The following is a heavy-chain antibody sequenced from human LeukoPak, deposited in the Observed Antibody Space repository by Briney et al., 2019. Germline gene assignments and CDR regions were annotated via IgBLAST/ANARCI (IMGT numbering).Heavy chain of an antibody. Sequence: SVKVSCKASGGTFSSYTISWVRQAPGQGLEWMGRIIPILGIANYAQKFQGRVTITADKSTSTAYMKLSSLRSEDTAVYYCARGLYYDILTGYSPYYYYMDVWGKGTTVTVSS. V-gene: IGHV1-69*02. CDR3: ARGLYYDILTGYSPYYYYMDV. CDR2: IIPILGIA. J-gene: IGHJ6*03. D-gene: IGHD3-9*01. CDR1: GGTFSSYT.